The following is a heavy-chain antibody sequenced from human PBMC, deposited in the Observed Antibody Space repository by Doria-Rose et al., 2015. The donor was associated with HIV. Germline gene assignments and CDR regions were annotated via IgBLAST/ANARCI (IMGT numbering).Heavy chain of an antibody. V-gene: IGHV3-11*04. CDR3: ASREDDFWSGYYTDFPH. Sequence: VQLVESGGGLVKPGGSLRVSCAAAGFTFSDYCMTWIRQAPGKGLEWVSYIDSRGDTIYYADSVKGRFTISRDNAKNSLYPQMDSLRAEDTAVYYCASREDDFWSGYYTDFPHWGQGTLVTVSS. CDR1: GFTFSDYC. J-gene: IGHJ4*02. CDR2: IDSRGDTI. D-gene: IGHD3-3*01.